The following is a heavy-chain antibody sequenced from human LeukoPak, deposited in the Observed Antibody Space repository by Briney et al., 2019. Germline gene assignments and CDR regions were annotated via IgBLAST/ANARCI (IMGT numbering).Heavy chain of an antibody. J-gene: IGHJ4*02. V-gene: IGHV3-23*01. CDR2: ISGSGGST. CDR1: GFTFSSYA. Sequence: GGSLRLSCAASGFTFSSYAMSWVRQAPGKGLEWVSAISGSGGSTYYADSVKGRFTISRDNSKSTLYLQMNSLRAEDTAVYYCAKGPGIQLWSDYWGQGTLVTVSS. CDR3: AKGPGIQLWSDY. D-gene: IGHD5-18*01.